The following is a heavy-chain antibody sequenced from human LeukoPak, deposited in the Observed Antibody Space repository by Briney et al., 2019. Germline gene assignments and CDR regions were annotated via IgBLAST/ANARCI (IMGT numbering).Heavy chain of an antibody. CDR2: ISGSGGST. CDR3: AKGGYSYYGMDV. CDR1: GFTFSSYA. J-gene: IGHJ6*02. Sequence: GGSLRLSCAVSGFTFSSYAMSWVRQAPGKGLEWVSAISGSGGSTYYADSVKGRFTISRDNSKNTLYLQINSLRAEDTAVYYCAKGGYSYYGMDVWGQGTTVTVSS. V-gene: IGHV3-23*01.